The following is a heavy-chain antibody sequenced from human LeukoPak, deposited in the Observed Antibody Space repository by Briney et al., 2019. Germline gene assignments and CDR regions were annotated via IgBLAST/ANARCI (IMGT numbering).Heavy chain of an antibody. Sequence: ASVKVSCKASGYTFTGYYMHWVRQAPGQGLGWMGRINPNSGGTNYAQKFQGRVTMTRDTSISTAYMELSRLRSDDTAVYYCARETGYSSSQCGYWGQGTLVTVSS. V-gene: IGHV1-2*06. D-gene: IGHD6-13*01. CDR2: INPNSGGT. CDR1: GYTFTGYY. CDR3: ARETGYSSSQCGY. J-gene: IGHJ4*02.